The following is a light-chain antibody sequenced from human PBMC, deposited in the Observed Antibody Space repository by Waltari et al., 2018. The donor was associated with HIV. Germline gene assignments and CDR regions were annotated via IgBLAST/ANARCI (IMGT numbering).Light chain of an antibody. CDR2: LNSDGTH. CDR1: SGHSAYA. CDR3: QTWGTGSVV. J-gene: IGLJ2*01. Sequence: QLVVTQSPSVSASLGASVKLTCTLSSGHSAYAIAWLQQQPEKGPRYLMRLNSDGTHTKGDGIPDRFSGSSSVTELYLTISSLQAEDGADYYCQTWGTGSVVFGGGTKVTVL. V-gene: IGLV4-69*02.